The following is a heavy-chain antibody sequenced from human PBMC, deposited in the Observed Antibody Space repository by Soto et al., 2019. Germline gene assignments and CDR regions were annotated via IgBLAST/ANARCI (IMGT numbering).Heavy chain of an antibody. V-gene: IGHV3-23*01. CDR2: TSGGGDVA. J-gene: IGHJ2*01. D-gene: IGHD4-17*01. Sequence: EVQLLESGGGLIQPGGSLRLSCTASGFTFINYAMNWVRQAPGKGLEWVSGTSGGGDVAFYADSVKGRFAISRDNSKNTLSLQMNSLRAEDTALYYCVKKSIGTVTNPVYWSFDLWGRGTLFTVSS. CDR1: GFTFINYA. CDR3: VKKSIGTVTNPVYWSFDL.